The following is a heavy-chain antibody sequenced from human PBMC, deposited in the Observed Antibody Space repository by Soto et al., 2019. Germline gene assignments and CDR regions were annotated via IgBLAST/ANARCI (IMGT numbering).Heavy chain of an antibody. CDR1: DGSISDYY. J-gene: IGHJ4*02. CDR2: SSYGGIT. V-gene: IGHV4-59*01. D-gene: IGHD3-3*01. CDR3: ARARKAAYITGGFDS. Sequence: QVQLQESGPGLVKPSETLSLTCTVSDGSISDYYWSWIRQSPEKGLEYIAYSSYGGITNLNPALNSRVTISIDTSKNQFSLKVTSLTAADTAVYYCARARKAAYITGGFDSSGQGTLVTVSS.